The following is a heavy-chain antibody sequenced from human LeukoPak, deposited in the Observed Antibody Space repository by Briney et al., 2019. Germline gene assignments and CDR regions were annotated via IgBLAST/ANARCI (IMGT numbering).Heavy chain of an antibody. J-gene: IGHJ3*01. Sequence: GASVRVSCKASGFTFTGYYVQWLRQAPGQGLEWVGWMYFNSGATRYAPKFQGRVTMTRDTSISTAYTELSSLRPDDTAMYYCAREGSSGQDWYAFDVWGQETMVTVSS. D-gene: IGHD5-12*01. CDR2: MYFNSGAT. CDR1: GFTFTGYY. CDR3: AREGSSGQDWYAFDV. V-gene: IGHV1-2*02.